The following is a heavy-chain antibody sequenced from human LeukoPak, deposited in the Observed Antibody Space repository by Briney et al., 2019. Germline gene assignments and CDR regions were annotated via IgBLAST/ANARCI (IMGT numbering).Heavy chain of an antibody. V-gene: IGHV3-21*01. CDR3: ARDSTWGHGSDNGVDDL. CDR2: ISSSSSYI. J-gene: IGHJ4*02. Sequence: GGSLRLSCAASGFTFSSYSMNWVRQAPGKGLEWVSSISSSSSYIYYADSVKGRFTISRDNAKNSLYLQMNSLRAEDTAVYYCARDSTWGHGSDNGVDDLWGQGTLVTVSS. CDR1: GFTFSSYS. D-gene: IGHD7-27*01.